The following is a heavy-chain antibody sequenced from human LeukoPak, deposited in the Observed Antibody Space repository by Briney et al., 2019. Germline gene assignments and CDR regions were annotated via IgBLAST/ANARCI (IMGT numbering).Heavy chain of an antibody. CDR2: IYYTGST. Sequence: LETLSLTCTVSGGSITTSGYLWGWIRQPPGKGLEWIGTIYYTGSTYYNPSFKTRVTISVDRSKNQFSLKLRSVTAADTAVYYCARVRSRAANDCWGQGTLVTVSS. CDR1: GGSITTSGYL. CDR3: ARVRSRAANDC. J-gene: IGHJ4*02. V-gene: IGHV4-39*07. D-gene: IGHD2-15*01.